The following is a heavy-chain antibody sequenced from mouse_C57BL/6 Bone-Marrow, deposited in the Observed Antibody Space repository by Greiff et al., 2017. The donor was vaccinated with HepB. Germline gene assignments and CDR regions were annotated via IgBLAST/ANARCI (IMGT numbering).Heavy chain of an antibody. CDR1: GYTFTSYW. CDR2: IYPGNSDT. Sequence: EVQLQQSGTVLARPGASVKMSCKTSGYTFTSYWMHWVKQRPGQGLEWIGAIYPGNSDTSYNQKFKGKAKLTAVTSASTAYMELSSLTNEDSAVYYCTKYGNYDTWFAYWGQGTLVTVSA. V-gene: IGHV1-5*01. CDR3: TKYGNYDTWFAY. D-gene: IGHD2-1*01. J-gene: IGHJ3*01.